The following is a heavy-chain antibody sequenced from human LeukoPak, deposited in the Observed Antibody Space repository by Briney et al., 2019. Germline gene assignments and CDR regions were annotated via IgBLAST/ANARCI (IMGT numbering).Heavy chain of an antibody. J-gene: IGHJ4*02. V-gene: IGHV3-23*01. D-gene: IGHD6-13*01. Sequence: GGSLRLACAASGFTFSNYAMSWVRQAPGKGLEWVSGISGSGAGPYYGDSVQGRFTISRDNSKNTLYLQMNSLRAEDTAVYYCAKEKQRNFDYWGQGTLVTVPS. CDR3: AKEKQRNFDY. CDR2: ISGSGAGP. CDR1: GFTFSNYA.